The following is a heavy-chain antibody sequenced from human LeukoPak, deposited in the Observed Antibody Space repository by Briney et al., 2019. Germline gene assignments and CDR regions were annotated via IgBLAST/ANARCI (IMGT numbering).Heavy chain of an antibody. D-gene: IGHD3-3*01. CDR2: ISGSGGST. CDR1: GFTFSSYA. V-gene: IGHV3-23*01. J-gene: IGHJ4*02. Sequence: GGSLRLSCAASGFTFSSYAMSWVRQAPGKGLEWVSAISGSGGSTYYADSVKGRFTISRDNSKNTLYLQMNSLRAEDTAVYYCAKGQFLEWLFSPFDYWGQGTLVTVSS. CDR3: AKGQFLEWLFSPFDY.